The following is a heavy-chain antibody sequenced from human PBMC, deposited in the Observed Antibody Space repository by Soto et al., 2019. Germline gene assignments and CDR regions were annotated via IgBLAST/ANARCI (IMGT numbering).Heavy chain of an antibody. CDR3: ARDGYGYCSSTSCSHWFDP. V-gene: IGHV1-18*01. D-gene: IGHD2-2*03. Sequence: QVQLVQSGAEVKKPGASVKVSCKASGYTFTSYGISWVRQAPGQGLEWMGWISAYNGNTNYAQKLQGRVTMTTDTSTSTAYMELRSLRSDDTAVYYCARDGYGYCSSTSCSHWFDPWGQGTLVTVPS. CDR2: ISAYNGNT. CDR1: GYTFTSYG. J-gene: IGHJ5*02.